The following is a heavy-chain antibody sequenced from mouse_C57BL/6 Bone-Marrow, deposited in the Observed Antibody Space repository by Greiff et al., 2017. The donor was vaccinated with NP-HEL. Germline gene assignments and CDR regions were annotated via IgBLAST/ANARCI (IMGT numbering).Heavy chain of an antibody. Sequence: VQLQQSGAELMRPGASVKLSCTASGFNIKDDYMHWVKQRPEQGLEWIGWIDPENGDTEYASKFQGKATITADTSSNTAYLQLSSLTSEDTAVYYCTPITTVVEGDYWGQGTSVTVSS. CDR2: IDPENGDT. D-gene: IGHD1-1*01. J-gene: IGHJ4*01. V-gene: IGHV14-4*01. CDR1: GFNIKDDY. CDR3: TPITTVVEGDY.